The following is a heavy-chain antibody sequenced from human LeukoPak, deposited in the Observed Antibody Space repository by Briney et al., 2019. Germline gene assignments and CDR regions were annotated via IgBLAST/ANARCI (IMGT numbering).Heavy chain of an antibody. V-gene: IGHV4-39*07. CDR1: GGSISSSSYY. CDR2: IYYSGST. D-gene: IGHD3-16*02. CDR3: AREGLGRLRLGELSLPDY. Sequence: SETLSLTCTVSGGSISSSSYYWGWIRQPPGKGLEWIGSIYYSGSTYYNPSLKSRVTISVDTSKNQFSLKLSSVTAADTAVYYCAREGLGRLRLGELSLPDYWGQGTLVTVSS. J-gene: IGHJ4*02.